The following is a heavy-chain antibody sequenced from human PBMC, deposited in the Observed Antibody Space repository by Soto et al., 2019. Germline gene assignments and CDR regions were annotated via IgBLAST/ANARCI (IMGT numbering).Heavy chain of an antibody. J-gene: IGHJ6*02. CDR1: GGTFSSYA. D-gene: IGHD3-3*01. V-gene: IGHV1-69*13. CDR3: ARDLGNYDFWSGYYPPDGMDV. CDR2: IIPIFGTA. Sequence: SVKVSCKASGGTFSSYAISWVRQAPGQGLEWMGGIIPIFGTANYAQKFQGRVTITADESTSTAYMELSSLRSEDTAVYYCARDLGNYDFWSGYYPPDGMDVWGQGTTVTVS.